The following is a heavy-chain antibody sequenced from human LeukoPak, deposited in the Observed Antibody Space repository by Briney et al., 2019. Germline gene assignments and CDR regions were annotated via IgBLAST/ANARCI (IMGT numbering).Heavy chain of an antibody. V-gene: IGHV4-4*07. CDR1: GGSISVHY. J-gene: IGHJ6*04. CDR2: ISASGST. Sequence: SETLSLTCTVSGGSISVHYWSWIRQPAGKGLEWIGHISASGSTNYNPSLKSRVPMSVDTSKNQFSVRLNSVTAADTAVYYCARFGYYGSGRFMDVWGKGTTVTVSS. CDR3: ARFGYYGSGRFMDV. D-gene: IGHD3-10*01.